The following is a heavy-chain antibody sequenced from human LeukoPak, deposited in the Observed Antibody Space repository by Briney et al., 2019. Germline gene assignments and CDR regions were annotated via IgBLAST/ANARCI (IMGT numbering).Heavy chain of an antibody. D-gene: IGHD3-10*01. CDR2: IIPIFGTA. J-gene: IGHJ6*04. CDR1: GGTFSSYA. Sequence: SVKVSCKASGGTFSSYAISWVRQAPGQGLEGMGGIIPIFGTANYAQKFQGRVTITADESTSTAYMELSSLRSEDTAVYYCARERKGSGSYRYGMDVWGKGTTVTVSS. V-gene: IGHV1-69*01. CDR3: ARERKGSGSYRYGMDV.